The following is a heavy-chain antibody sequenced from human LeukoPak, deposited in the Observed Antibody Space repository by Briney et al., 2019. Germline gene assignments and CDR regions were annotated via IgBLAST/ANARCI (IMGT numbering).Heavy chain of an antibody. CDR3: ARVGDGYTIVFDY. D-gene: IGHD5-24*01. CDR1: GGSISSGDYY. J-gene: IGHJ4*02. V-gene: IGHV4-30-4*08. Sequence: PSQTLSLTCTVSGGSISSGDYYWSWIRQPPGKGLEWIGYIYYSGSTYYNPSLKSRVTISVDTSKNQFSLKLSSVTAADTAVYYCARVGDGYTIVFDYWGQGTQVTVSS. CDR2: IYYSGST.